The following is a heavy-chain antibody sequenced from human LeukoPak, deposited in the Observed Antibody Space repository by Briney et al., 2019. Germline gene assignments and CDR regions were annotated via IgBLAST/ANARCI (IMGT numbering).Heavy chain of an antibody. CDR1: GGSISSGDYY. D-gene: IGHD6-13*01. V-gene: IGHV4-30-4*01. J-gene: IGHJ6*02. Sequence: SQTLSLTCTVSGGSISSGDYYWSWIRQPPGKGLEWIGYIYYSGSTYYNPSLKSRVTISVDTSKNQFSLKLSSVTAADTAVYYCARVLPYSSKGEWDYYYYGMDVWGQGTTVTVSS. CDR3: ARVLPYSSKGEWDYYYYGMDV. CDR2: IYYSGST.